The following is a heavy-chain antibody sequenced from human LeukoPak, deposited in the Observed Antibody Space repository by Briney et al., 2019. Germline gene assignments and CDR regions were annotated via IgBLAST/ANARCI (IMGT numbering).Heavy chain of an antibody. Sequence: ASVTVSCKASGYTFTSYGISWVRQAPGQGLEWMGWISAYNGNTNYAQKLQGRVTMTTDTSTSTAYMELRSLRSDDTAVYYCARGYYDFWSGYALYYYYGMDVWGRGTTVTVSS. V-gene: IGHV1-18*01. J-gene: IGHJ6*02. CDR2: ISAYNGNT. CDR3: ARGYYDFWSGYALYYYYGMDV. CDR1: GYTFTSYG. D-gene: IGHD3-3*01.